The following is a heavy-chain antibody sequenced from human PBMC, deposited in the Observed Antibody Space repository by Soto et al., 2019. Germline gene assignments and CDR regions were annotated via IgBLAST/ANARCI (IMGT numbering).Heavy chain of an antibody. Sequence: ASVKVSCKASGYTFTGYYMHWVRQAPGQGLEWMGWINPNSGGTNYAQKFQGWVTMTTDTSTSIAYMELRSLRSDDTAVYYCARVSWDSSGWYGEGAFDIWGQGTMVTVSS. V-gene: IGHV1-2*04. D-gene: IGHD6-19*01. CDR2: INPNSGGT. J-gene: IGHJ3*02. CDR1: GYTFTGYY. CDR3: ARVSWDSSGWYGEGAFDI.